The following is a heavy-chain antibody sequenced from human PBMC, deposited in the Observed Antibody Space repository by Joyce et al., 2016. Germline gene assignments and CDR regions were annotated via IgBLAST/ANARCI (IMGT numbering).Heavy chain of an antibody. CDR1: GGSISSGGYY. Sequence: HVQLQESGPGLVKPSQTLSLTCTVSGGSISSGGYYWSWIRQHSGKGLEWIGYVYYSGNTYYTPSLKSRLTISVDTSKQQFSLKLASVTVADTAVYYCARQGVHLEYWGQGTLVTVSS. CDR2: VYYSGNT. J-gene: IGHJ4*02. CDR3: ARQGVHLEY. D-gene: IGHD1-1*01. V-gene: IGHV4-31*03.